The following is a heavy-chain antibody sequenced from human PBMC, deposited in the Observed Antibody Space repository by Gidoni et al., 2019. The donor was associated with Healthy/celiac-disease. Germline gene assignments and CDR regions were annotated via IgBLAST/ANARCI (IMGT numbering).Heavy chain of an antibody. CDR1: GRSFSGYF. CDR3: ARGLDYGDYEGVLDY. V-gene: IGHV4-34*01. CDR2: INHSGSA. Sequence: QVQLQQWGAGLLKPSETLSLTCAVHGRSFSGYFWTWIRQPPGKGLEWIGEINHSGSANYNPSLKSRVTISVDTSKNQFSLKFSSVTAADTAVFYCARGLDYGDYEGVLDYWGQGTLVTVSS. J-gene: IGHJ4*02. D-gene: IGHD4-17*01.